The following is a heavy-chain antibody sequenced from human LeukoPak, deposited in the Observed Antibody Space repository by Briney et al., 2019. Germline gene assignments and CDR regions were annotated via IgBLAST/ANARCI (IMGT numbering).Heavy chain of an antibody. V-gene: IGHV4-59*08. J-gene: IGHJ5*02. D-gene: IGHD3/OR15-3a*01. CDR1: GGSFSSYY. CDR3: ARQEIGLRSFDP. CDR2: LYYSGST. Sequence: SETLSLTCTVSGGSFSSYYWSWIRQPPGKGLEWIGYLYYSGSTNYNPSLKSRVTISVDTSKNQFSLNLSSVTAADTAVYYCARQEIGLRSFDPWGQGTLVTVSS.